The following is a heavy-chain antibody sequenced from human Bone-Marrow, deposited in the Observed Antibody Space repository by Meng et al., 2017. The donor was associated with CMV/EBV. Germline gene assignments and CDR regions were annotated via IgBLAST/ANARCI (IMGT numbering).Heavy chain of an antibody. J-gene: IGHJ6*02. Sequence: SGPTLVKPTQTLTLTCTFSGFSLSTSPMRVSWIRQPPGKALEWLARIDWDNDKFYSTSLKSRLIISKDTSKNQVVLTMTNVNPVDTATYYCARLATKRGDVWGQGTTVTVSS. CDR3: ARLATKRGDV. CDR1: GFSLSTSPMR. CDR2: IDWDNDK. V-gene: IGHV2-70D*14.